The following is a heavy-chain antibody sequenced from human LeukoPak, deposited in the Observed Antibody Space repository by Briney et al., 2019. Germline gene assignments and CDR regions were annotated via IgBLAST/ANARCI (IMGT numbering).Heavy chain of an antibody. J-gene: IGHJ4*02. V-gene: IGHV4-59*01. CDR1: GGSISSFY. CDR2: IYYSGST. D-gene: IGHD3-3*01. CDR3: AREPPYYDFWGGSFDY. Sequence: SETLSLTCTVSGGSISSFYWSWIRQPPGKGLEWIGYIYYSGSTNYNPSLKSRVTISVDTSKNQFSLKLSSVTAADTAVYYCAREPPYYDFWGGSFDYWGQGTLVTVSS.